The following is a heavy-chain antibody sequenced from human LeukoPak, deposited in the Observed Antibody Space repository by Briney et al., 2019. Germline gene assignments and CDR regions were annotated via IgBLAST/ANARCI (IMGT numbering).Heavy chain of an antibody. D-gene: IGHD3-22*01. V-gene: IGHV1-69*05. CDR3: ARDSRGYYNLEAFDI. J-gene: IGHJ3*02. Sequence: ASVKVSCKASGGTFSSYAISWVRQAPGQGLEWMGGIIPIFGTANYAQKFQGRVTITTDESTSTAYMELSSLRSEDTAVYYCARDSRGYYNLEAFDIWGQGTMVTVSS. CDR2: IIPIFGTA. CDR1: GGTFSSYA.